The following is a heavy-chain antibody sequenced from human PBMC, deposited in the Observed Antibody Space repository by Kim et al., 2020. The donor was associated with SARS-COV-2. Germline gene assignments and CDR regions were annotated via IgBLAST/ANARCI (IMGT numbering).Heavy chain of an antibody. CDR1: GYSISSGYY. CDR3: ARVRGSCGGSCFWFDP. V-gene: IGHV4-38-2*02. J-gene: IGHJ5*02. CDR2: IYHSGST. D-gene: IGHD2-15*01. Sequence: SETLSLTCTVSGYSISSGYYWGWIRQPPGKGLEWIGSIYHSGSTYYNPSLKSRVTISVDTSKNQFSLKLSSVTAADTAVYYCARVRGSCGGSCFWFDPWGQGTLVTVSS.